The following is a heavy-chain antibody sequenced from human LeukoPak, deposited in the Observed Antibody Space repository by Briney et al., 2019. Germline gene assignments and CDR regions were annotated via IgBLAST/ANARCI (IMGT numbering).Heavy chain of an antibody. CDR3: ARAFPPAAPSYYYYMDV. CDR2: IIPIFGTA. CDR1: GGTFSSYA. Sequence: SVKVSCKASGGTFSSYAISWVRQAPGQGLEWMGGIIPIFGTANYAQKFQGRVTMTRDTSISTAYMELSRLRSDDTAVYYCARAFPPAAPSYYYYMDVWGKGTTVTVSS. V-gene: IGHV1-69*05. D-gene: IGHD2-2*01. J-gene: IGHJ6*03.